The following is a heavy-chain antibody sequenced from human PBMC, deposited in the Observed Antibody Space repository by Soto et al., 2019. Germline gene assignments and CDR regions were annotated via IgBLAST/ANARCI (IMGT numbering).Heavy chain of an antibody. CDR2: IIPIFGTA. CDR1: GGTFSSYA. J-gene: IGHJ2*01. D-gene: IGHD6-13*01. Sequence: QVQXVXXXAEVKKPGSSVKVSCKASGGTFSSYAISWVRQAPGQGLEWMGGIIPIFGTANYAQKFQGRVTITADESTSTAYMELSSLRSEDTAVYYCALKRIAAAGSWYFDLWGRGTLVTVSS. CDR3: ALKRIAAAGSWYFDL. V-gene: IGHV1-69*12.